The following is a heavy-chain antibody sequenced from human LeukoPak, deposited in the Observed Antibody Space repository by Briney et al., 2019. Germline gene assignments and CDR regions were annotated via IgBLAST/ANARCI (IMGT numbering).Heavy chain of an antibody. CDR3: ARESQIVVVPAAIRWFDP. Sequence: GGSLRLSCAASGFTFSSYGMHWVRQAPGKGLEWVAVIWYDGSNKYYADSVKGRFTISRDNSKNTLYLQMNSLRAEDTAVYYCARESQIVVVPAAIRWFDPWGQGTLVTVSS. CDR2: IWYDGSNK. CDR1: GFTFSSYG. V-gene: IGHV3-33*01. J-gene: IGHJ5*02. D-gene: IGHD2-2*02.